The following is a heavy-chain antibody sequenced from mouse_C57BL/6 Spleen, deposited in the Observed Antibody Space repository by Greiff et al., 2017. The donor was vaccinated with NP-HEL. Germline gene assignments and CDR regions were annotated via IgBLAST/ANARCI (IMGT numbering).Heavy chain of an antibody. Sequence: QVQLQQSGTELVKPGASVKLSCKASGYTFTSYWMHWVKQRPGQGLEWIGNINPSNGGTNYNEKFKSKATLTVDKSSSTAYMQLSSLTSEDSAVYYCARSTLYDYDGDYAMDYWGQGTSVTVSS. D-gene: IGHD2-4*01. CDR3: ARSTLYDYDGDYAMDY. J-gene: IGHJ4*01. CDR1: GYTFTSYW. V-gene: IGHV1-53*01. CDR2: INPSNGGT.